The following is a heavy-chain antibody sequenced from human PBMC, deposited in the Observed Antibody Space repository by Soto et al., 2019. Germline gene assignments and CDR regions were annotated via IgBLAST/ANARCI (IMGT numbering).Heavy chain of an antibody. CDR3: VRLIGNSWLDS. CDR2: TYYRSKWYN. V-gene: IGHV6-1*01. J-gene: IGHJ5*01. CDR1: GDSVSTNTAT. Sequence: SQTLSLTCDISGDSVSTNTATWNWIRQSPPRGLEWLGRTYYRSKWYNDYAVSVKSRITISPDISNNQVSLHLNSVTPDDTAVNYCVRLIGNSWLDSGGQGTRVTVPS. D-gene: IGHD2-8*01.